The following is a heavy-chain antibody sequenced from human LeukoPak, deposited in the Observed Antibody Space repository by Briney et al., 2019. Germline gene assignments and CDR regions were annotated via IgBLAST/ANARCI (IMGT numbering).Heavy chain of an antibody. D-gene: IGHD5-18*01. CDR1: GYTFTSYG. CDR3: ARDSSGYSYGPPFDY. J-gene: IGHJ4*02. V-gene: IGHV1-18*01. CDR2: ISAYNGNT. Sequence: ASVKVSCKASGYTFTSYGISWARQAPGQGLEWMGWISAYNGNTNYAQKLQGRVTMTTDTSTSTAYMELRSLRSDDTAVYYCARDSSGYSYGPPFDYWGQGTLVTVSS.